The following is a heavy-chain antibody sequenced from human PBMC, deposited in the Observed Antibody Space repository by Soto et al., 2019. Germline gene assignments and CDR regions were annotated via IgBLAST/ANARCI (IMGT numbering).Heavy chain of an antibody. Sequence: GGSLRLSCAASGFTFSSYGMHWVRQAPGKGLEWVAVIWYDGSNKYYADSVKGRFTISRDNSKNTLYLQMNSLRAEDTAVYYCARSGPGYCSSTSCPGGSGMDVWGQGTTVTVSS. J-gene: IGHJ6*02. CDR3: ARSGPGYCSSTSCPGGSGMDV. V-gene: IGHV3-33*01. CDR1: GFTFSSYG. D-gene: IGHD2-2*03. CDR2: IWYDGSNK.